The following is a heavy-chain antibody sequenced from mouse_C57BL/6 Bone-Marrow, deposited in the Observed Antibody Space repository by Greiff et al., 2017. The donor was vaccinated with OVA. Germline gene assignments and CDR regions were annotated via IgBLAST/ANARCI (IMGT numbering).Heavy chain of an antibody. Sequence: QVQLQQPGAELVKPGASVKLSCKASGYTFTSYWMQWVKPRPGQGLEWIGEIDPSDSYTNSNQKFKGKATLTVDTSSSTAYMQLSSLTSEDSAVYYCARETYYYGSSYWYFDVWGTGTTVTVSS. D-gene: IGHD1-1*01. J-gene: IGHJ1*03. CDR1: GYTFTSYW. CDR3: ARETYYYGSSYWYFDV. CDR2: IDPSDSYT. V-gene: IGHV1-50*01.